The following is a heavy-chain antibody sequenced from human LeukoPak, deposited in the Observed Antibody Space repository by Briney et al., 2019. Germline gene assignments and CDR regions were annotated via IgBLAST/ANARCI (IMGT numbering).Heavy chain of an antibody. CDR1: GFTFDAYA. J-gene: IGHJ4*02. CDR3: AKSSYGYSSSWSLSFDY. Sequence: GRSRRLSCAASGFTFDAYAMHWVRQAPGKGLDWVAGISWISGIIGYADSVRGRFTISRDNANNSLYLQMNSLRAEDTALYYCAKSSYGYSSSWSLSFDYWGQGTLVTVSS. D-gene: IGHD6-13*01. CDR2: ISWISGII. V-gene: IGHV3-9*01.